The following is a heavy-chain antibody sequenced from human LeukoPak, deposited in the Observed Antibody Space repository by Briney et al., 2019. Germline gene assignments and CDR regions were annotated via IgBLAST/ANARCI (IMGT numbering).Heavy chain of an antibody. CDR3: ARGEAIGVAGTSFDY. CDR2: ITPGGGST. V-gene: IGHV1-46*01. CDR1: GFTFTSYY. J-gene: IGHJ4*02. Sequence: ASVTVSCKASGFTFTSYYMHWVRQAPGQGLEWMGIITPGGGSTTYAQKFQGRVTMTRDTSTSTVYMDLSSLRSEDTAVYYCARGEAIGVAGTSFDYWGQGTLVTVSS. D-gene: IGHD6-19*01.